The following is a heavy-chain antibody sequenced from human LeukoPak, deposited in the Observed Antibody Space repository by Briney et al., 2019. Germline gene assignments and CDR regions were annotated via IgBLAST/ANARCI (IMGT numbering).Heavy chain of an antibody. CDR3: ARGLPSRIAARVSPHNYMDV. D-gene: IGHD6-6*01. CDR2: INHSGST. J-gene: IGHJ6*03. V-gene: IGHV4-34*01. CDR1: GGSFSGYY. Sequence: SETLSLTCAVYGGSFSGYYWSWIRQPPGKGLEWIGEINHSGSTNYNPSLKSRVTISVDTSKNQFSLQLSSVTAADTAVYYCARGLPSRIAARVSPHNYMDVWGKGTTVTVSS.